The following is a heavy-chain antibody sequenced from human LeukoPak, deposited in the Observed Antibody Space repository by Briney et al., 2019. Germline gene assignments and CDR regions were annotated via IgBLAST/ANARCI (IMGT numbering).Heavy chain of an antibody. CDR1: GFTFSTYA. J-gene: IGHJ4*02. CDR3: AKEMKPWMHFDY. CDR2: VSYDGSIE. V-gene: IGHV3-30-3*01. D-gene: IGHD5-12*01. Sequence: GGSLRLSCAASGFTFSTYAMYWVRQAPGKGLEWVAIVSYDGSIEYYADSVKGRFTISRDNSKNALYLQMNSLRAEDTAVYYCAKEMKPWMHFDYWGQGTLVTVSS.